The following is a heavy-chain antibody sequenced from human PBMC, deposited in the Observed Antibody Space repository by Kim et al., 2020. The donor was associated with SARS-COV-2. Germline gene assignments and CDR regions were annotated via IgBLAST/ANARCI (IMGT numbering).Heavy chain of an antibody. CDR3: ARGQPLDY. Sequence: TLSLTCSVSGGSIRSGGRFWTWIRQHPAKGLEWIGYISYSGNSHYSPSLRSRVSISLQTSENQFSLELTSVTAADTAVYYCARGQPLDYWGQGILVT. CDR2: ISYSGNS. CDR1: GGSIRSGGRF. J-gene: IGHJ4*02. V-gene: IGHV4-31*03. D-gene: IGHD2-2*01.